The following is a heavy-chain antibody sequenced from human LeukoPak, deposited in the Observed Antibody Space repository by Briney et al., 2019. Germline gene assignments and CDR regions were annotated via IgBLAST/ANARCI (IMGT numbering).Heavy chain of an antibody. Sequence: SPSETLSLTCAVYGGSFSGYYWSWIRQPPGKGLEWIGEINHSGSTNYNPSLKSRVTISVDTSKNQFSLKLSSVTAADTAVYYCARSVRYSSSWYAYYFDYWGQGTLVTVSS. CDR2: INHSGST. V-gene: IGHV4-34*01. J-gene: IGHJ4*02. D-gene: IGHD6-13*01. CDR3: ARSVRYSSSWYAYYFDY. CDR1: GGSFSGYY.